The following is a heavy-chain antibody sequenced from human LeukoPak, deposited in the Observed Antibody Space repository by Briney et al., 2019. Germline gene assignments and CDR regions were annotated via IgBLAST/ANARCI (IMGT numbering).Heavy chain of an antibody. CDR3: ARTWDYSTRGRYDS. CDR1: GHTFPNYA. J-gene: IGHJ4*02. D-gene: IGHD4-11*01. V-gene: IGHV1-18*01. CDR2: ISPHNGYT. Sequence: ASVKVSYKAPGHTFPNYAVVWVRQAPGQELEWMGWISPHNGYTNYAQKFQDRVTMTTDTSTSTGYMELRSLRTDDTAIYYCARTWDYSTRGRYDSWGQGTLVSVSS.